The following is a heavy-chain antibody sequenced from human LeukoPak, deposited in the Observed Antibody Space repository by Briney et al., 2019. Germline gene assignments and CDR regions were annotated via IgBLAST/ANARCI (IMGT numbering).Heavy chain of an antibody. CDR3: ARGVDTTVVTETGYYYYHYMDV. V-gene: IGHV4-34*01. Sequence: SETLSLTCGVYGGSFSGYYWRWLRQPPGKGLEWIGEINHSGSTNYNSSLKRRVTISVDTSKKEFSLKRSSGTAADTAMYYCARGVDTTVVTETGYYYYHYMDVWGKGTPVAVSS. CDR2: INHSGST. CDR1: GGSFSGYY. D-gene: IGHD1-14*01. J-gene: IGHJ6*03.